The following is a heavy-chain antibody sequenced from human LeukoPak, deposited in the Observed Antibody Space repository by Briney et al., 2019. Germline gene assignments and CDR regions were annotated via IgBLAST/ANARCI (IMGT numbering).Heavy chain of an antibody. CDR1: GFTFSTYT. V-gene: IGHV3-21*01. D-gene: IGHD3-10*01. Sequence: GESLRLSCAASGFTFSTYTMNWVRQAPGKGLEWVSSISSSSSSIYYADSVKGRFSISRDNAKNSLYLQMSSLSAEDTAVYYCAGERGVGEFYWGQGTLVTVSS. CDR3: AGERGVGEFY. J-gene: IGHJ4*02. CDR2: ISSSSSSI.